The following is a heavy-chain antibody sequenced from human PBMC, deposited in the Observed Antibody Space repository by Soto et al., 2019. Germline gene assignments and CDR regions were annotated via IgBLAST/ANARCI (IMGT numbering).Heavy chain of an antibody. CDR2: IHTRGII. D-gene: IGHD3-22*01. Sequence: QVQLQESGPGLVKPSETLSLTCTVSGGSVSSSYWSWVRQPAGKGLEWIGRIHTRGIINYNPSLTGRVTMSVDTSKNQLFLRLSSVTAADTGVYYCARGHSARSGYYDVAWGQGTLVTVSS. J-gene: IGHJ5*02. CDR1: GGSVSSSY. V-gene: IGHV4-4*07. CDR3: ARGHSARSGYYDVA.